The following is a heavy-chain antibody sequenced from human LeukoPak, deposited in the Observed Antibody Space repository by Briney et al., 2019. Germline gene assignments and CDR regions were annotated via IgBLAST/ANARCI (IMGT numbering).Heavy chain of an antibody. Sequence: PGGSLRLSCAASGFSFSRSDMFWVRQAPGKGLEYVSSISGTRAATYYADPVRGRFTISSDNSKNMLFLQMNSLRAEDTALYYCAKGGPGAFDFWGQGTMVAVSS. V-gene: IGHV3-23*01. CDR2: ISGTRAAT. CDR1: GFSFSRSD. CDR3: AKGGPGAFDF. D-gene: IGHD2-15*01. J-gene: IGHJ3*01.